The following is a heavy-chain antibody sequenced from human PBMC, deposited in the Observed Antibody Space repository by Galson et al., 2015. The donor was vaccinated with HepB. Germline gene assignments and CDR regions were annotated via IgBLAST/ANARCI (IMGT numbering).Heavy chain of an antibody. CDR1: GGSISSSSYY. CDR2: IYYSGST. D-gene: IGHD6-13*01. V-gene: IGHV4-39*01. CDR3: ARSPGIAAAGTPTYNWFDP. J-gene: IGHJ5*02. Sequence: LSLTCTVSGGSISSSSYYWGWIRQPPGKGLEWIGSIYYSGSTYYNPSLKSRVTISVDTSKNQFSLKLSSVTAADTAVYYCARSPGIAAAGTPTYNWFDPWGQGTLVTVSS.